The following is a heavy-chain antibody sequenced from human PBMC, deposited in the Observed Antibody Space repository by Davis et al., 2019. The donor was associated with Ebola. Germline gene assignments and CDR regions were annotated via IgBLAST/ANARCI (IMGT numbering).Heavy chain of an antibody. CDR3: ARDWSDGRRGYDYSYYGMDV. CDR2: IRYAGSDK. CDR1: GFTFSSYG. J-gene: IGHJ6*02. Sequence: GGSLRLSCAASGFTFSSYGMHWVRQAPGKGLEWVAFIRYAGSDKYYADSVKGRFSISRDNSENTLFLQMNSLRAEDTALYYCARDWSDGRRGYDYSYYGMDVWGQGTTVTVSS. V-gene: IGHV3-30*02. D-gene: IGHD2-15*01.